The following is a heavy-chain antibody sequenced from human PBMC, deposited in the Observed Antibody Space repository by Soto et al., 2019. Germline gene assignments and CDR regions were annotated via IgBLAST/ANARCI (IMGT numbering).Heavy chain of an antibody. CDR2: IYYSGST. Sequence: SETLSLTCTVSGGSISSYYWSWIRQPPGKGLEWIGYIYYSGSTNYNPSLKSRVTISVDTSKNQFSLKLSSVTAAETAVYYCPRPHSSAFDIWAQRTMVTVSS. D-gene: IGHD1-26*01. J-gene: IGHJ3*02. CDR1: GGSISSYY. V-gene: IGHV4-59*01. CDR3: PRPHSSAFDI.